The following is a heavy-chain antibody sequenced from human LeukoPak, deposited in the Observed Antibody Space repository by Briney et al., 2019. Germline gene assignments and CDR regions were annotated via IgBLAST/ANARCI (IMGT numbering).Heavy chain of an antibody. J-gene: IGHJ4*02. V-gene: IGHV1-69*04. CDR1: GGTFSSYA. D-gene: IGHD1-26*01. Sequence: SVKVSCKASGGTFSSYAIGWVRQAPGQGLEWMGRIIPILGIANYAQKFQGRVTITADKSTSTAYMELSSLRSEDTAVYYCARAFVEWELQGGWGQGTLVTVSS. CDR2: IIPILGIA. CDR3: ARAFVEWELQGG.